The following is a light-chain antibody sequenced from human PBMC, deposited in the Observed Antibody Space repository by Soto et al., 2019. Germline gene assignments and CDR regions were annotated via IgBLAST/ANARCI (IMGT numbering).Light chain of an antibody. J-gene: IGLJ2*01. V-gene: IGLV2-8*01. CDR2: GVS. Sequence: QSALTQPPSASGSPGQSVTISCTGTSSDVGGYDYVSWYQQHPGKAPKLMISGVSERPSGVPDRFSGSKSGNTASLTVSGLQAEDDAYYYCSSYAGSDNWVFGGGTKLTVL. CDR3: SSYAGSDNWV. CDR1: SSDVGGYDY.